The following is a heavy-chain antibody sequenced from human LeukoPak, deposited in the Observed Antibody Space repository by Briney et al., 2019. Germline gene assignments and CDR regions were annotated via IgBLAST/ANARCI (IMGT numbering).Heavy chain of an antibody. V-gene: IGHV1-46*01. D-gene: IGHD3-3*01. CDR1: GYTFTSYY. CDR3: ARDERLRFLEWLDPAGYEYYYYYYMDV. CDR2: INPSGGST. Sequence: ASVKVSCKASGYTFTSYYMHWVRQAPGQGLEWMGIINPSGGSTSYAQKFQGRVTMTRDMSTSTAYMELSRLRSDDTAVYYCARDERLRFLEWLDPAGYEYYYYYYMDVWGKGTTVTVSS. J-gene: IGHJ6*03.